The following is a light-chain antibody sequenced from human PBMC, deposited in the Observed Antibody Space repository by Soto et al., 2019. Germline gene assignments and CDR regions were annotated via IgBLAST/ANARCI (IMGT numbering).Light chain of an antibody. CDR2: DVS. CDR3: CSYAGTYTLV. CDR1: SSDVGGYDF. Sequence: QSVLTQPRSVSGSPGQSVTISCTGSSSDVGGYDFVSWYPQHPGKAPKLMISDVSERPSGVPDRCSGSKSANTASLTISGLQAEDEADYYCCSYAGTYTLVFGGGTKLTVL. V-gene: IGLV2-11*01. J-gene: IGLJ3*02.